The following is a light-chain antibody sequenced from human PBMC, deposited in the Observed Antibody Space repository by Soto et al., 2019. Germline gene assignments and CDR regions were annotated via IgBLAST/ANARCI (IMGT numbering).Light chain of an antibody. CDR2: EVT. J-gene: IGLJ1*01. CDR1: RSNVGAYNY. V-gene: IGLV2-8*01. Sequence: QSALAQPPSPSGSPGQSVPISCTGTRSNVGAYNYVSWYQQHPGKAPKVMIYEVTKRPSGVPVRFSGSKSGNTASLTVSGLLAEDEADYYCTSYAGNNNFEVFGTGTKVTVL. CDR3: TSYAGNNNFEV.